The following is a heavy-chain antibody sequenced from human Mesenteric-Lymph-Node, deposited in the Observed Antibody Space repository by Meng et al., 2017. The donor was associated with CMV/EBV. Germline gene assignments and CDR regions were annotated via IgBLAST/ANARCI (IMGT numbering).Heavy chain of an antibody. D-gene: IGHD2-2*01. J-gene: IGHJ6*02. CDR2: ISSSSGTI. CDR1: GFTFSSYS. CDR3: ARDHSRYCSSTSCYSGYYYYVMDV. V-gene: IGHV3-48*04. Sequence: GESLKISCAASGFTFSSYSMNWVRQAPGKGLEWVSYISSSSGTILYADSVKGRFPISRDNAENSLYLQMNSLGAEDTAVYYCARDHSRYCSSTSCYSGYYYYVMDVWGQGTTVTVSS.